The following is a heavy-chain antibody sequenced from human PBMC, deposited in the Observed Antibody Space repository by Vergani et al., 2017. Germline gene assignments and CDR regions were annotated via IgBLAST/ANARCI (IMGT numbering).Heavy chain of an antibody. V-gene: IGHV4-61*01. CDR2: IYYSGST. J-gene: IGHJ4*02. CDR3: ARENDFWSGYGFDY. Sequence: QVQLQESGPGLVKPSETLSLTCTVSGGSISSSSYYWSWIRQPPGKGLEWIGYIYYSGSTNYNPSLKSRVTISVDTSKNQFSLKLSSVTAADTAVYYCARENDFWSGYGFDYWGQGTLVTVSS. D-gene: IGHD3-3*01. CDR1: GGSISSSSYY.